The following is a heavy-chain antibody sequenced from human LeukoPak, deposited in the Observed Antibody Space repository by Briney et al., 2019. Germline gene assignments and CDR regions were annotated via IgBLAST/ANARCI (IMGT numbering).Heavy chain of an antibody. CDR1: GFTFSSYW. CDR3: ARVWDARATVVTYFDY. D-gene: IGHD4-23*01. Sequence: GGSLRLSCAASGFTFSSYWMSWVRQAPGKGLEWVANIKQDGSEKYYVDSVKGRFTISRDNAKNSLYLQMNSLRAEDTAVYYCARVWDARATVVTYFDYWGQGTLVTVSS. J-gene: IGHJ4*02. CDR2: IKQDGSEK. V-gene: IGHV3-7*01.